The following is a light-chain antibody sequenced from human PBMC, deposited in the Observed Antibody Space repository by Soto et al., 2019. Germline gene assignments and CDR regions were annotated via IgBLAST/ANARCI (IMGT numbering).Light chain of an antibody. V-gene: IGKV2-30*01. J-gene: IGKJ2*01. CDR3: MQGTHWPPYT. CDR2: QVS. CDR1: QSLVYSDGNTY. Sequence: DVVMTQSPLSLPVTLGQPASISCRSSQSLVYSDGNTYLNWFQQRPGQSPRRLIYQVSNRDSGVPDRIRGSGAGTGFTLKISRVEAEDGGVYYCMQGTHWPPYTFGQGTKLEIK.